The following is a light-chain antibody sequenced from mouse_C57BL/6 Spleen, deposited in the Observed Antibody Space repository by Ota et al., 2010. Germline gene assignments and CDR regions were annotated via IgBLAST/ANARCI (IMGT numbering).Light chain of an antibody. CDR1: QDVGTA. Sequence: DIVMTQSHKFMSTSVGDRVSITCKASQDVGTAVAWYQQKPGQSPKLLIYSASYRYSGVPDRSRAVDLGQISLSPSAMCSLEDLASLYCQNDHSYPFTFGSGTKVGNK. J-gene: IGKJ4*01. V-gene: IGKV6-17*01. CDR2: SAS. CDR3: QNDHSYPFT.